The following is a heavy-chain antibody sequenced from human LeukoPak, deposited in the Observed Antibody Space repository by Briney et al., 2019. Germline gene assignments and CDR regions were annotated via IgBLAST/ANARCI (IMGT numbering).Heavy chain of an antibody. D-gene: IGHD2-15*01. J-gene: IGHJ4*02. CDR3: ARSYQYSD. Sequence: SETLSLTCTVSGGSVSSSPYYWSWIRQPPGKGLEWIGYIHYTGTTNYNPSLKSRVTISVDTSKNKFSLKVSSVTAADTAVYYCARSYQYSDWGPGTLVTVSS. CDR2: IHYTGTT. CDR1: GGSVSSSPYY. V-gene: IGHV4-61*01.